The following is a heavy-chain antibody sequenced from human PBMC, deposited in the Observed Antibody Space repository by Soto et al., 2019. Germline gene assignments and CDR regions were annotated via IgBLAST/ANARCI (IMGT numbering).Heavy chain of an antibody. D-gene: IGHD4-4*01. J-gene: IGHJ4*02. V-gene: IGHV4-39*01. CDR2: VSYSGTT. CDR3: AKHRYSNYPSFDY. CDR1: GGSISSSSDH. Sequence: PSETLSLTCTVSGGSISSSSDHWGWIRQPPGKGLEWIGSVSYSGTTFYNSYLEGRVTISVDTSKSQFSLNLSSVTAADTAVYYCAKHRYSNYPSFDYWGQGTLVTVSS.